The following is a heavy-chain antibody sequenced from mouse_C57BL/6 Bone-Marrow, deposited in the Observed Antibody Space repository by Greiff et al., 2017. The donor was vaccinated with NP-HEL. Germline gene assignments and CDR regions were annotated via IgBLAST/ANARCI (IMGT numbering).Heavy chain of an antibody. CDR2: IDPEDGET. Sequence: EVKLQESGAELVKPGASVKLSCTASGFNIKDYYMHWVKQRTEQGLEWIGRIDPEDGETKYAPKFQGKATITADTSSNTAYLQLSSLTSEDTDVYERARANWDLFDYWGQGTTLTVSS. D-gene: IGHD4-1*01. CDR1: GFNIKDYY. CDR3: ARANWDLFDY. J-gene: IGHJ2*01. V-gene: IGHV14-2*01.